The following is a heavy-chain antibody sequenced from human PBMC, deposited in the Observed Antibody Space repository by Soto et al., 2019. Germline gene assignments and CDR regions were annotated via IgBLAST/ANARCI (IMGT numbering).Heavy chain of an antibody. CDR2: ISAYNGNT. CDR1: GYTFTSYG. CDR3: ARADYGDYVHPPTFDY. V-gene: IGHV1-18*01. J-gene: IGHJ4*02. D-gene: IGHD4-17*01. Sequence: QVQLVQSGAEVKKPGASVKVSCKASGYTFTSYGISWVRQAPGQGLEWMGWISAYNGNTNYAQQLQGRVTMTTDTSTSTAYMELRSLRSDDTAVYYCARADYGDYVHPPTFDYWGQGTLVTVSS.